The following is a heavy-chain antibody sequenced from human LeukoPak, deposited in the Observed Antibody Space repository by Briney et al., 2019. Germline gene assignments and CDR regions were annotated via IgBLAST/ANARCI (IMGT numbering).Heavy chain of an antibody. J-gene: IGHJ4*02. V-gene: IGHV4-39*01. CDR2: IYYSGST. CDR3: ARGGAYGKHSSGRDLGY. D-gene: IGHD6-19*01. CDR1: GGSISSSSYY. Sequence: PSETLSLTCTVSGGSISSSSYYWGWIRQPPGKGLEWIGSIYYSGSTYYNPSLKSRVTISVDTSKNQFSLKLSSVTAADTAVYYCARGGAYGKHSSGRDLGYWGQGTLVTVSS.